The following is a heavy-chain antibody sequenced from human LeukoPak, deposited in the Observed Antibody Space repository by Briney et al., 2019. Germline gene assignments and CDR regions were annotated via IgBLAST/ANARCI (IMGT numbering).Heavy chain of an antibody. V-gene: IGHV1-8*01. CDR2: MNPNSGNT. J-gene: IGHJ6*02. Sequence: GASVKVSCKASGYTFTSYEINWVRQATGQGLEWMGWMNPNSGNTGYAQKFQGRVTMTRNTSISTAYMELSSLRSEDTAVYYCARGVKMPQLRNWNYFVDYYYYGMDVWGQGTTVTVSS. D-gene: IGHD1-7*01. CDR1: GYTFTSYE. CDR3: ARGVKMPQLRNWNYFVDYYYYGMDV.